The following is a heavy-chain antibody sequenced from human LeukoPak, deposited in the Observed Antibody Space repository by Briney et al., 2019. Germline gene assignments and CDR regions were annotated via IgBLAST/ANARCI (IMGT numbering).Heavy chain of an antibody. J-gene: IGHJ5*02. Sequence: ASVKVSCKASGYTFTSYDINWVRQATGQGLEWMGWMNPNSGNTGYAQKFQGRVTMTRNTSISTAYMELSSLRSEDTAVYYCARGLTGVLGYCSSTSWPGYCNWFDPWGQGTLVTVSS. CDR3: ARGLTGVLGYCSSTSWPGYCNWFDP. V-gene: IGHV1-8*01. CDR1: GYTFTSYD. CDR2: MNPNSGNT. D-gene: IGHD2-2*01.